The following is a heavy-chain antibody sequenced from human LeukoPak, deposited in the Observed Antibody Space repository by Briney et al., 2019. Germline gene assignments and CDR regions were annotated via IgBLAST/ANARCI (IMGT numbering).Heavy chain of an antibody. V-gene: IGHV3-21*04. CDR2: ISSSSSYI. D-gene: IGHD3-10*01. J-gene: IGHJ4*02. Sequence: PGGSLRLSCAASGFTFSSYSMNWVRQAPGKGLEWVSSISSSSSYIYYADSVKGRFTISRDNSKNTLYLQMNSLRAEDTAVYYCAKEEPSMVRGVIDYWGQGTLVTVSS. CDR3: AKEEPSMVRGVIDY. CDR1: GFTFSSYS.